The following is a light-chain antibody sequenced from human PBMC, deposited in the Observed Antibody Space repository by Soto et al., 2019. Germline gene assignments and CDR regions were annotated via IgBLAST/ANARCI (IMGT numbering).Light chain of an antibody. CDR2: EVS. CDR1: SSDVGGYNS. Sequence: QSALTQPPSASGSPGQSVTISCTGTSSDVGGYNSVSWYRQHPGKAPKLIIYEVSRRPSGVPDRFSASKSGNTASLTVSGLQAEDEADYYCSSYAGSDNYVVFGGGTKLTVL. V-gene: IGLV2-8*01. J-gene: IGLJ2*01. CDR3: SSYAGSDNYVV.